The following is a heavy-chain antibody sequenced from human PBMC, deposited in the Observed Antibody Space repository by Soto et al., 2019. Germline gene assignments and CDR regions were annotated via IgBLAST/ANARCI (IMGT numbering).Heavy chain of an antibody. V-gene: IGHV1-8*01. D-gene: IGHD3-22*01. Sequence: VKVSCKASGYTFTSYDINWVRQATGQGLEWMGWMNPNSGNTGYAQKFQGRVTMTRNTSISTAYMELSSLRSEDTAVYYCARGRAYYYDSSGYPVDAFDIWGQGTMVTV. CDR1: GYTFTSYD. CDR2: MNPNSGNT. J-gene: IGHJ3*02. CDR3: ARGRAYYYDSSGYPVDAFDI.